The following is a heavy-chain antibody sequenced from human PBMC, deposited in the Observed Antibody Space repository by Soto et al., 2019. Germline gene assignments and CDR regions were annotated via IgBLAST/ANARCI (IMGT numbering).Heavy chain of an antibody. CDR1: GVIFSTYY. Sequence: GGAVRVSXAVSGVIFSTYYMTWIRQAPVRGLEWVANIEQDGSEAYYVDGVECRFTISKETARTALSLEMASLRAEDSAEYHFARVRWRAGYDYCGQG. CDR2: IEQDGSEA. CDR3: ARVRWRAGYDY. V-gene: IGHV3-7*03. J-gene: IGHJ4*02. D-gene: IGHD2-15*01.